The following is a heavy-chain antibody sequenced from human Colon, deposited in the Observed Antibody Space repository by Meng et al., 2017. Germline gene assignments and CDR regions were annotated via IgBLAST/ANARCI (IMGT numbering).Heavy chain of an antibody. CDR3: VRHNGDSDFDY. V-gene: IGHV7-4-1*02. Sequence: QVQLVQSGSELKKPGASVKVSCKASGYGFRTYAINWVRQAPGQGLQWMGWINMYTGDPSYVEGFAGRFVFSLDISVSTAYLQISSLKAEDTAVYFCVRHNGDSDFDYWGQGTLVTVSS. CDR2: INMYTGDP. CDR1: GYGFRTYA. D-gene: IGHD2-21*02. J-gene: IGHJ4*02.